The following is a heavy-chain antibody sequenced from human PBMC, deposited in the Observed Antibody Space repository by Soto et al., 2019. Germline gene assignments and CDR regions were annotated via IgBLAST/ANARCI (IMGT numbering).Heavy chain of an antibody. Sequence: QVQLVQSGAEVKKPGSSVKVSCKASGGTFSSYSINWVRQAPGQGLEWMGEIIPIFGTANYPQKFQGRVTITAHESTSTDYMELSSLRSEDTAVYYCARDGGRHSGGIDYWGQGTLVTVSS. CDR2: IIPIFGTA. CDR3: ARDGGRHSGGIDY. D-gene: IGHD1-26*01. CDR1: GGTFSSYS. V-gene: IGHV1-69*01. J-gene: IGHJ4*02.